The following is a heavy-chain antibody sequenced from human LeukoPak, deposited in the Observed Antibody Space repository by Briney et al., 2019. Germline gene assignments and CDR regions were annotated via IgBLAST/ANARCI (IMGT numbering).Heavy chain of an antibody. CDR1: GFTFSSYS. J-gene: IGHJ4*02. CDR2: ISATGSYI. CDR3: ASSLPRYSSSWYLFNY. D-gene: IGHD6-13*01. V-gene: IGHV3-21*01. Sequence: GGSLRLSCEASGFTFSSYSMNWVRQAPGKGLEWVSFISATGSYITYADSVKGRFTISRDNSKNTLYLQMNSLRAEDTAVYYCASSLPRYSSSWYLFNYWGQGTLVTVSS.